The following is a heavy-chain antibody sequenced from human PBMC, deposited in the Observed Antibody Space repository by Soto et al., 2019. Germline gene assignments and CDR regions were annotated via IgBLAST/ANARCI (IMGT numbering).Heavy chain of an antibody. J-gene: IGHJ4*02. CDR1: GGSISSYN. Sequence: SETLSLTCTVSGGSISSYNWIWIRQSPGKGLECIGYIHYSGSTNYNPSLKSRVTISVDRSRNQFSLKVSSVTAADTALYFCARAASSGTYLRVSYFDYWGQGTLVTVSS. D-gene: IGHD1-26*01. CDR3: ARAASSGTYLRVSYFDY. V-gene: IGHV4-59*01. CDR2: IHYSGST.